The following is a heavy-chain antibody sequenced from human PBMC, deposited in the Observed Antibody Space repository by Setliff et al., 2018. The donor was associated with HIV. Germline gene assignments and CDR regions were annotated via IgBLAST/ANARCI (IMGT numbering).Heavy chain of an antibody. CDR1: GFTFSSYG. Sequence: PGGSLRLSCAASGFTFSSYGMHWVRQAPGKGLEWVAVISYDGSNKYYADSVKGRFTISRDNSKNTLYLQMNSLRAEDTAVYYCARDQFTWNDHDQNNHYYGMDVWGQGTTVTVSS. CDR2: ISYDGSNK. V-gene: IGHV3-30*03. CDR3: ARDQFTWNDHDQNNHYYGMDV. J-gene: IGHJ6*02. D-gene: IGHD1-1*01.